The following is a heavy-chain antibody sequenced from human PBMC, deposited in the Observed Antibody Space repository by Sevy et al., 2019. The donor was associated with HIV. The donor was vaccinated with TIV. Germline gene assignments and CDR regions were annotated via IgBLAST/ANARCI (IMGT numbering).Heavy chain of an antibody. CDR1: GFTVSNNY. J-gene: IGHJ4*02. V-gene: IGHV3-53*01. Sequence: GGSLRLSCAASGFTVSNNYMTWVRQAPGKGLEWVSIIYSGGSTHYADSVRGRFTISRDNSKNTLYLQMISLRADDTAVYYCARLTGPGSSGFFDYWGQGTLVTVSS. D-gene: IGHD6-19*01. CDR3: ARLTGPGSSGFFDY. CDR2: IYSGGST.